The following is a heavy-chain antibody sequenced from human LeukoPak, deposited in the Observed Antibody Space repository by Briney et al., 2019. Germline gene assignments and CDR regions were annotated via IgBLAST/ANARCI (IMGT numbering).Heavy chain of an antibody. CDR3: ARPFGQLSSSYFDY. V-gene: IGHV3-48*03. D-gene: IGHD3-10*01. Sequence: GGSLRLSCAASGFTFSSYEMNWVRQAPGKGLEWVSYISSSGSTIYYADSVKGRFTISRDNAKNSLYLQMNSLRADDTALYYCARPFGQLSSSYFDYWGQGTLVTVSS. CDR2: ISSSGSTI. CDR1: GFTFSSYE. J-gene: IGHJ4*02.